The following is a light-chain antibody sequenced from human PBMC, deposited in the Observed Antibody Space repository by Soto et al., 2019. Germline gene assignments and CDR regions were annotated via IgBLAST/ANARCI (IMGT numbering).Light chain of an antibody. CDR1: SSDVGGYNY. CDR3: SSYTSSSTLGV. CDR2: DVN. V-gene: IGLV2-14*01. J-gene: IGLJ1*01. Sequence: QSVLTQPASVSGSPGQSITISCTGTSSDVGGYNYVSWYQQHPGKAPKLMIFDVNNRPSGISNRFSGSKSGNTASLTISGLQAEDGADYYCSSYTSSSTLGVFGTGTKVTVL.